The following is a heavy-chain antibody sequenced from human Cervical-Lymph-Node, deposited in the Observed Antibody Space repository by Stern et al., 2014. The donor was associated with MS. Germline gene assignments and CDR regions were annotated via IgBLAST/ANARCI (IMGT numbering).Heavy chain of an antibody. CDR2: ISWNSNNI. J-gene: IGHJ4*02. CDR3: AKDISERHYYFDS. Sequence: EVQLVESGGGSVQPGRSLRLSCAASGFTFDDCAMHWVRQAPGKGLEWVSGISWNSNNIGYADSVRGRFTISRDNAKNSLYLQMNGLRPEDTALYYCAKDISERHYYFDSWGEGTLATVSS. CDR1: GFTFDDCA. D-gene: IGHD3-16*02. V-gene: IGHV3-9*01.